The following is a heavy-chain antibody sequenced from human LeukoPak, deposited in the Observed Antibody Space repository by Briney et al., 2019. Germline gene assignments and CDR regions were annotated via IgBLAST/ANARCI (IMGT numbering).Heavy chain of an antibody. CDR3: ARVGPHYDYVWGSYRSVFDY. D-gene: IGHD3-16*02. CDR2: INPNSGGT. Sequence: ASVKVSCKASGYTFIGYYMHWVRQAPGQGLEWMGWINPNSGGTNYAQKFQGRVTMTRDTSISTAYMELSRLRSDDTAVYYCARVGPHYDYVWGSYRSVFDYWGQGTLVTVSS. V-gene: IGHV1-2*02. J-gene: IGHJ4*02. CDR1: GYTFIGYY.